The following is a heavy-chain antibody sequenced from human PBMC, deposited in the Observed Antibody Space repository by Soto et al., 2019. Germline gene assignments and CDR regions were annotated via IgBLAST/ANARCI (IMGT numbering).Heavy chain of an antibody. V-gene: IGHV3-21*01. CDR1: GLTFSSYS. CDR2: ISSSSSYI. CDR3: ARDRYYYDSSGYSN. Sequence: EVQLVESGGGLVKPGGSLRLSCAASGLTFSSYSMNWVRQAPGKGLEWVSSISSSSSYIYYADSVKGRFTISRDNAKNSLYLQMNSLRAEDTAVYYCARDRYYYDSSGYSNWGQGTLVTVSS. D-gene: IGHD3-22*01. J-gene: IGHJ4*02.